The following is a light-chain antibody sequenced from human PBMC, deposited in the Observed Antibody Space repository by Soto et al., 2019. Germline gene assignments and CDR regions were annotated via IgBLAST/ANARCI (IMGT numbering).Light chain of an antibody. CDR1: QTISSW. J-gene: IGKJ1*01. Sequence: IQMTQSPSTLSGSVGDRVTTTFRASQTISSWLAWYQQKPGKAPKLLIYDASSLESGVPSRFSGSGSGTDFTLTISDLQPEDFTTYYCQKSDITPWPFGQGTKVDIK. V-gene: IGKV1-5*01. CDR2: DAS. CDR3: QKSDITPWP.